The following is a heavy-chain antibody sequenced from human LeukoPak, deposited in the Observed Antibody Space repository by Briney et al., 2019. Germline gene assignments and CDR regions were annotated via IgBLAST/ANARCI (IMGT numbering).Heavy chain of an antibody. J-gene: IGHJ4*02. V-gene: IGHV3-74*01. D-gene: IGHD3-22*01. CDR2: ISGDGGTI. Sequence: PGGSLRLSCVVSGFTFNSYWMHWVRQAPGKGLMWVSRISGDGGTINYADSVKGRFTISRDNAKNSLYLQMNSLRAEDTAVYYCARESYYYDSSGYYSPAGFDYWGQGTLVTVSS. CDR3: ARESYYYDSSGYYSPAGFDY. CDR1: GFTFNSYW.